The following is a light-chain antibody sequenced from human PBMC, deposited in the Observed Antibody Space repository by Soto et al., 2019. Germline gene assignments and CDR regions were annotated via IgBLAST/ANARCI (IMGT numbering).Light chain of an antibody. J-gene: IGLJ1*01. V-gene: IGLV2-18*02. CDR1: SSDVGSYNR. CDR3: NSYTSSSTYV. Sequence: QSALTQPPSVSGSPGQSVTISCTGTSSDVGSYNRVPWYQQPPGTAPKLMIYEVSNRPSGVPDRFSGSKSGNTASLTISGLQAEDEADYYCNSYTSSSTYVFGTGTKVTVL. CDR2: EVS.